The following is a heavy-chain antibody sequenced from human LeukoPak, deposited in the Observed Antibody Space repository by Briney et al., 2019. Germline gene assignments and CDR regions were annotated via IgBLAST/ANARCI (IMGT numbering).Heavy chain of an antibody. CDR1: GFTFTKYW. CDR2: MKQDGSDK. D-gene: IGHD2-15*01. CDR3: ARAGGSSYYYYYGMDV. J-gene: IGHJ6*02. V-gene: IGHV3-7*01. Sequence: PGGSLRLSCAASGFTFTKYWMTWVRQAPGKGLEWVGNMKQDGSDKNYMDPVKGRFTISRDNTKNSVYLQMSSLRAEDTAVYYCARAGGSSYYYYYGMDVWGQGTTVTVSS.